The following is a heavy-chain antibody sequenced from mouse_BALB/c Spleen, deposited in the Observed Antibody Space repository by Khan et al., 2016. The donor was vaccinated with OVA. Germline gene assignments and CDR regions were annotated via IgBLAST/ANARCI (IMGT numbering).Heavy chain of an antibody. CDR3: ARGMDY. V-gene: IGHV2-9*02. CDR2: IWAGGNA. CDR1: GFSLSSHG. Sequence: QVQLQESGPGLVAPSQSLSITCTVSGFSLSSHGVHWVRQPPGKGQEGLGVIWAGGNAHYNTALMYRLSISNDNSKSQVFLKMNSLQTDDTAMYGCARGMDYWGQGTSVTVSS. J-gene: IGHJ4*01.